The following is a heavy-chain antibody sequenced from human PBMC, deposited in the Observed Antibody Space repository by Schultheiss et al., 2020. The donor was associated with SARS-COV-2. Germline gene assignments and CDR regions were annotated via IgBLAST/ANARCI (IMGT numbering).Heavy chain of an antibody. D-gene: IGHD2-8*01. V-gene: IGHV4-59*12. J-gene: IGHJ5*02. CDR2: IYYSGST. CDR3: ARSKYGRKGSQFDP. CDR1: GGSISSYY. Sequence: ESLKISCTVSGGSISSYYWSWIRQPPGKGLEWIGYIYYSGSTKYSPSLESRVTISLDTSQKQFSLKLYSVTAADTAIYYCARSKYGRKGSQFDPWGQGTMVTVSS.